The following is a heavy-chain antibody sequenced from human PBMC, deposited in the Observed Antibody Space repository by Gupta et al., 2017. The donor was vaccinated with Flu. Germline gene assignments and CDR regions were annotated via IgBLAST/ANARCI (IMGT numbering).Heavy chain of an antibody. CDR2: ISSDGSNK. CDR3: ARGGAGFYMDV. CDR1: SYA. D-gene: IGHD2-15*01. J-gene: IGHJ6*03. Sequence: SYAMHWVRQAPGKGLEWVAFISSDGSNKFYADSVKGRFTISRENSKNTVYLEMNSLRPEDTAVYYCARGGAGFYMDVWGKGTPVTVS. V-gene: IGHV3-30-3*01.